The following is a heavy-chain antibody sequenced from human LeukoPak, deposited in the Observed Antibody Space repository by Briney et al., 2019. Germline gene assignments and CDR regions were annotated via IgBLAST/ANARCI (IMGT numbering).Heavy chain of an antibody. J-gene: IGHJ3*02. V-gene: IGHV4-34*01. D-gene: IGHD5-24*01. CDR1: GGSFSGYY. CDR3: ARLGDGYNADAFDI. CDR2: INHSGST. Sequence: SETLSLTCAVYGGSFSGYYWSWIRQPPGKGLEWIGEINHSGSTNYNPSLKSRVTTSVDTSKNQFSLKLSSVTAADTAVYYCARLGDGYNADAFDIWGQGTMVTVSS.